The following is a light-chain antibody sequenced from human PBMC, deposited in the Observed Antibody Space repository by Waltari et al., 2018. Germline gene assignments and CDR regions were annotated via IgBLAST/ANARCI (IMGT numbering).Light chain of an antibody. J-gene: IGLJ2*01. Sequence: QSALTQPRSVSGSPGQSVTISCTGTSSDVGGYNYVSWYQQHPGKAPKLFIYDVTKRPSGVPVRFCGSKSGNAASLTISGLQAEDEADYYCCSYAGTYTFLVFGGGTKLTVL. CDR2: DVT. V-gene: IGLV2-11*01. CDR1: SSDVGGYNY. CDR3: CSYAGTYTFLV.